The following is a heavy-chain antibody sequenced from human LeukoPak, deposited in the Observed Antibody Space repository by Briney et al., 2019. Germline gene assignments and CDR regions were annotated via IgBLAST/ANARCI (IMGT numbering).Heavy chain of an antibody. CDR2: IYYSGST. D-gene: IGHD2-15*01. CDR3: ARAGYCSGGSCDPWRWFDP. V-gene: IGHV4-59*01. J-gene: IGHJ5*02. Sequence: SETLSLTCTVSGGSISSYYWSWIRQPPGKGLEWIGYIYYSGSTNYNPSLKSRVTISVDTTKNQFSLKLSSVTAADTAVYYCARAGYCSGGSCDPWRWFDPWGQGTLVTVSS. CDR1: GGSISSYY.